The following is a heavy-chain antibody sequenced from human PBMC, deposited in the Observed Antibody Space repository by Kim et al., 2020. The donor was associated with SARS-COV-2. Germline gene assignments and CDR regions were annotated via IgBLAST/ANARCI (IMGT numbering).Heavy chain of an antibody. D-gene: IGHD3-9*01. J-gene: IGHJ4*02. CDR3: ATGQRTPPYFDTDY. Sequence: QNFQDRVTMTEDTSTDTAYMELSSLRPEDTAVYYCATGQRTPPYFDTDYWGQGTLVTVSS. V-gene: IGHV1-24*01.